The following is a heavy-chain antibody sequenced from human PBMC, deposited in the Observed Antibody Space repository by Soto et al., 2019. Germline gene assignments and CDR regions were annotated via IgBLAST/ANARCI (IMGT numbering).Heavy chain of an antibody. V-gene: IGHV3-21*01. J-gene: IGHJ3*02. CDR2: ISSSSSYI. CDR1: GFTFSSYS. Sequence: LRLSCAASGFTFSSYSMNWVRQAPGKGLEWVSSISSSSSYIYYADSVKGRFTISRDNAKNSLYLQMNSLRAEDTAVYYCARAPSGYAFDIWGQGTMVTVSS. D-gene: IGHD1-26*01. CDR3: ARAPSGYAFDI.